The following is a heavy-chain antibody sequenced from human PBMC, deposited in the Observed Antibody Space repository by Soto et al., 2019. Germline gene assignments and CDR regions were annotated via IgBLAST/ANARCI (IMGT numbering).Heavy chain of an antibody. J-gene: IGHJ4*02. CDR2: IYYSGST. Sequence: SETLSLTCTVSGDSISRYSWNWIRQTPGKGPEWIGYIYYSGSTNYNPSLKSRVTISVDTSKNQFSLKLSSVTAADTAVYYCARREIQDPIAYWGQRTLVTVSS. D-gene: IGHD1-26*01. CDR3: ARREIQDPIAY. CDR1: GDSISRYS. V-gene: IGHV4-59*01.